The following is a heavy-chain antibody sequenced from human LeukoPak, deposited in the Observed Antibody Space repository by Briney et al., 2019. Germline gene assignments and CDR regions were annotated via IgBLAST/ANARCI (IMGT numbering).Heavy chain of an antibody. D-gene: IGHD1-26*01. CDR1: GFTFSSYA. J-gene: IGHJ4*02. V-gene: IGHV3-23*01. CDR2: ISGSGGST. CDR3: AKADDIVGATDYFDY. Sequence: GGSLRLSCAASGFTFSSYAMSWVRQAPGKGPEWVSAISGSGGSTYYADSVKGRFTISRDNSKNTLHLQMNSLRAEDTAVYYCAKADDIVGATDYFDYWGQGTLVTVSS.